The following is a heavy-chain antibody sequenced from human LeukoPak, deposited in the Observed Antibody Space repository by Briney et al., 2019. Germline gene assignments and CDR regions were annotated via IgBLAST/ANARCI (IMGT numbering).Heavy chain of an antibody. J-gene: IGHJ3*01. D-gene: IGHD2-2*01. CDR2: ISYDGSNK. CDR3: AGNCSSTSCLPYS. CDR1: GFTFSSYA. V-gene: IGHV3-30*04. Sequence: GGSLRLSCAASGFTFSSYAMHWVRQAPGKGLEWVAVISYDGSNKYYADSVKGRFTISRDNSKNTLYLQMNSLRAEDTAVYYCAGNCSSTSCLPYSWGQGTMVTVSS.